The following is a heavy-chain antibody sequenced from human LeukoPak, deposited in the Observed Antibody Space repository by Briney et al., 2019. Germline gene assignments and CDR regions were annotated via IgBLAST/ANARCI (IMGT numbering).Heavy chain of an antibody. CDR1: GGSISSGDYY. V-gene: IGHV4-30-4*08. J-gene: IGHJ4*02. Sequence: PSETLSLTCTVSGGSISSGDYYWSWIRQPPGKGLEWIGYIYYSGSTYYNPSLKSRVTISVDTSKNRFSLKLSSVTAADTAVYYCARDRTGVYSDYWGQGTLVTVSS. D-gene: IGHD7-27*01. CDR2: IYYSGST. CDR3: ARDRTGVYSDY.